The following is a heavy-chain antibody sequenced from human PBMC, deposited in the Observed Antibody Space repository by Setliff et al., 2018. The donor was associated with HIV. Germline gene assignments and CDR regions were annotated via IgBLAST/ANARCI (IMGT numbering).Heavy chain of an antibody. CDR1: AASVGTGAYY. CDR3: ARGLRTSLVFFDS. Sequence: SSETLSLTCNVSAASVGTGAYYWSWIRQSPGKGLEWLGYLYYSGSIDYNPSLKTRVSISIDMSKNQFSLKMSPVTAADTAVYFCARGLRTSLVFFDSWGQGILVTVSS. CDR2: LYYSGSI. J-gene: IGHJ4*02. V-gene: IGHV4-61*08. D-gene: IGHD2-8*01.